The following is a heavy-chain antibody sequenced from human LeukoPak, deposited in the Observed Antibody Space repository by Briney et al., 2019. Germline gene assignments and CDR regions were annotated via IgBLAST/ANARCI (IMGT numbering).Heavy chain of an antibody. CDR2: IKQDSSEK. V-gene: IGHV3-7*01. J-gene: IGHJ4*02. CDR3: VQGWRDN. CDR1: GFTFSEYW. Sequence: GGSLRLSCAASGFTFSEYWMSWVRQAPGKGLEWVANIKQDSSEKYYVDSVKGRFTISRDNARNSLYLQLNTLRAEDTAVYYCVQGWRDNWGQGTLVTVSS. D-gene: IGHD1-1*01.